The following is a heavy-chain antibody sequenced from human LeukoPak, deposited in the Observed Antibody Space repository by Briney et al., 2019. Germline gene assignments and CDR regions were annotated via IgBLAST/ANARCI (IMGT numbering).Heavy chain of an antibody. Sequence: SETLSLTCTVSGGSISSYYWSWIRQPPGKGLEWIGYIYYSGSTNYNPSLKSRVTISVDTSKNQFSLKLSSVTAADTAVYYCARDRITMVRGAQAFDIWGQGTMVTVSS. CDR2: IYYSGST. V-gene: IGHV4-59*01. J-gene: IGHJ3*02. CDR1: GGSISSYY. CDR3: ARDRITMVRGAQAFDI. D-gene: IGHD3-10*01.